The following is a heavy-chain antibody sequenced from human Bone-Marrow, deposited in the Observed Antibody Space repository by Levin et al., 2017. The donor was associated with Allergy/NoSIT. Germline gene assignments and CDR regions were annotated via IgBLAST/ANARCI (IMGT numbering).Heavy chain of an antibody. CDR1: GFTFSSSW. Sequence: GGSLRLSCAASGFTFSSSWMGWVRQAPGKGLEWVANINRDGTDKNYVDSVKGRFTISRDNAKNSLYLQMSSLRAEDTAVYYCARDQGGALDYWGQGTLVTVSS. D-gene: IGHD4-17*01. CDR2: INRDGTDK. V-gene: IGHV3-7*01. CDR3: ARDQGGALDY. J-gene: IGHJ4*02.